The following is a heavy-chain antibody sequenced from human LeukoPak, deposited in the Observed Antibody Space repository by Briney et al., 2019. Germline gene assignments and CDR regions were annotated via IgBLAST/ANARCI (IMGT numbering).Heavy chain of an antibody. D-gene: IGHD4-17*01. V-gene: IGHV3-11*01. CDR3: AKDLTVTTGVGFDY. J-gene: IGHJ4*02. CDR1: GFTFSDYY. Sequence: KTGGSLRLSCAASGFTFSDYYMSWIRQAPGKGLEWVSYISSSGSTIYYADSVKGRFTISRDNSKNTLYLQMNSLRAEDTAVYYCAKDLTVTTGVGFDYWGQGTLVTVSS. CDR2: ISSSGSTI.